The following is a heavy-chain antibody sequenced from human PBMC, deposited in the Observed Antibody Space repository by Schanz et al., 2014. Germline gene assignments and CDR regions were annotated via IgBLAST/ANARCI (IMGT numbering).Heavy chain of an antibody. J-gene: IGHJ3*02. D-gene: IGHD6-13*01. Sequence: QVQSVQSGAEVKKPGASVKVSCKASGYTLSNYGISWVRQAPGQGLEWMGWISGYNGDTIYAQKFQGRVTMTTDTSTSTAYMEVGRLRSDDTAVYYCARNIIATARAYDIWGQGTMVTVSS. CDR1: GYTLSNYG. V-gene: IGHV1-18*01. CDR2: ISGYNGDT. CDR3: ARNIIATARAYDI.